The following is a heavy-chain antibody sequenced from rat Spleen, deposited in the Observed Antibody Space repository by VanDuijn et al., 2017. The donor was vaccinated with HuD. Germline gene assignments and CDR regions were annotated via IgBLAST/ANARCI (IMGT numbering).Heavy chain of an antibody. V-gene: IGHV5-25*01. CDR1: GFTFSNYD. CDR2: ISTSGGST. J-gene: IGHJ2*01. CDR3: ASPSY. Sequence: EVQLVESGGGLVQPGRSLKLSCAASGFTFSNYDMAWVRQAPTKGLEWVASISTSGGSTYYRDSVKGRFTVSRDNAKSTLYLQMDSLRSEDTATYYCASPSYWGQGVMVTVSS.